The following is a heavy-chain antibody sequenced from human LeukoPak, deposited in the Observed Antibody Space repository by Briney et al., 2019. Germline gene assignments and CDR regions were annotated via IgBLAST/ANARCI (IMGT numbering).Heavy chain of an antibody. CDR3: ARDRLYCTNGVCSYDAFDI. CDR1: GFTFSRYR. Sequence: GGSLRLSCAASGFTFSRYRMIWVRQAPGKALEGVANIKQDGSETYYVDSVKGRFTISRDNAKNSLYLQMNSLRAEDTAVYYCARDRLYCTNGVCSYDAFDIWGQGTMVTVSS. J-gene: IGHJ3*02. V-gene: IGHV3-7*01. CDR2: IKQDGSET. D-gene: IGHD2-8*01.